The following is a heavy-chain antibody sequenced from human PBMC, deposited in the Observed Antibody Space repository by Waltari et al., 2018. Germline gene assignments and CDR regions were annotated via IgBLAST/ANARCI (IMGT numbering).Heavy chain of an antibody. CDR3: ATYIGASVGTAAFDV. V-gene: IGHV4-39*01. D-gene: IGHD5-12*01. CDR2: VSYSGTT. CDR1: AVSITSNSHY. Sequence: QLQLQESGPRLVRPSETLCLICRVSAVSITSNSHYWAWIRQAPGQGLEWIGTVSYSGTTYISPSLKSRVSVSRDTSKNQVSLILGSVTAADMAVYYCATYIGASVGTAAFDVWGQGTMVTVSS. J-gene: IGHJ3*01.